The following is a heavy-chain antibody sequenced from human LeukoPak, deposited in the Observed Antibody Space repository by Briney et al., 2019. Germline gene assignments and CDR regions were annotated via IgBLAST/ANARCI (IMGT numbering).Heavy chain of an antibody. Sequence: GASVKVSCKASGYTFTSYGISWVRQAPGQGLEWMGWISAYNGNTNYAQKLQGRVTMTTDTSTSTAYMELRSLRSDDTAVYYCARSGSYYYDSSGYYAAFDYWDQGTLVTVSS. V-gene: IGHV1-18*01. D-gene: IGHD3-22*01. J-gene: IGHJ4*02. CDR2: ISAYNGNT. CDR3: ARSGSYYYDSSGYYAAFDY. CDR1: GYTFTSYG.